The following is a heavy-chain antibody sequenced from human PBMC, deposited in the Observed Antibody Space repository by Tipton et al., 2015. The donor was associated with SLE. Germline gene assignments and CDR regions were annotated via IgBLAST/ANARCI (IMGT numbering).Heavy chain of an antibody. Sequence: TLSLTCAVSGGSINSYNWWTWVRQPPGKGLERIGEIYHSGTTNYNPSLKSRITISLDNSKNQFSLRLNSLTAADTAVYYCARAPGGAYYYGSGGWFDPWGQGTLVTVSS. CDR1: GGSINSYNW. D-gene: IGHD3-10*01. CDR3: ARAPGGAYYYGSGGWFDP. J-gene: IGHJ5*02. V-gene: IGHV4-4*02. CDR2: IYHSGTT.